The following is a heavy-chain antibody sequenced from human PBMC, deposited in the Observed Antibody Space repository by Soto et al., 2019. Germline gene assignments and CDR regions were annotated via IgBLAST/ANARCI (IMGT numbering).Heavy chain of an antibody. CDR3: ARVYCSGGSGRRHAFDI. J-gene: IGHJ3*02. Sequence: GSSVKVSCKASGGTFSSYAISWVRQAPGQGLEWMGGIIPIFGTANYAQKFQGRVTITADESTSTAYMELSSLRSEDTAVYYCARVYCSGGSGRRHAFDIWGQGTRATVS. D-gene: IGHD2-15*01. V-gene: IGHV1-69*13. CDR1: GGTFSSYA. CDR2: IIPIFGTA.